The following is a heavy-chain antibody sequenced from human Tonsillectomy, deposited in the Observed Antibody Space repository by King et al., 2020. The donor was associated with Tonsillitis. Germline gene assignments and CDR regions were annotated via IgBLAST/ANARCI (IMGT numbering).Heavy chain of an antibody. V-gene: IGHV3-7*03. CDR2: IKQDGSEK. CDR1: GFSFSSYW. Sequence: VKLVESGGGLVQPGGSLRLSCAASGFSFSSYWMTWVRQAPGKGLEWVANIKQDGSEKYYVDSVKGRFTISRDNAKNSLYMQMNSLRAEDTAVYYCARDNAWGLRGGWCAPWGQGTLVTVSS. J-gene: IGHJ5*02. CDR3: ARDNAWGLRGGWCAP. D-gene: IGHD1-26*01.